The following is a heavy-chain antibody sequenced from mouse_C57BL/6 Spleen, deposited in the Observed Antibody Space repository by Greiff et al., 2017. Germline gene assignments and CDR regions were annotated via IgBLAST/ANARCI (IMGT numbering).Heavy chain of an antibody. Sequence: QVQLQQPGAELVMPGASVKLSCKASGYTFTSYWMHWVKQRPGQGLEWIGEIDPSDSYTNYNQKFKGKSTLTVDKSSSTAYMQLSSLTSEDSAVYYCARGGNYAYAMDYWGQGTSGTVSS. J-gene: IGHJ4*01. D-gene: IGHD2-1*01. V-gene: IGHV1-69*01. CDR2: IDPSDSYT. CDR3: ARGGNYAYAMDY. CDR1: GYTFTSYW.